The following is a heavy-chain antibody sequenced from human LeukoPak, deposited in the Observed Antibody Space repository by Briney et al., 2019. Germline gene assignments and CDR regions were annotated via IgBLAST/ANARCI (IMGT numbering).Heavy chain of an antibody. V-gene: IGHV3-30*04. D-gene: IGHD5-24*01. J-gene: IGHJ4*02. CDR2: VSHDGRNQ. CDR1: GFAFSNYA. Sequence: GGSLRLSCAASGFAFSNYAMHWVRQAPGKGLEWVAIVSHDGRNQYYAESVKGRFTISRDSSKNTVSLQMNSLRAGDSALYYCGRDPSARVTIDFWGQGTLVTVSS. CDR3: GRDPSARVTIDF.